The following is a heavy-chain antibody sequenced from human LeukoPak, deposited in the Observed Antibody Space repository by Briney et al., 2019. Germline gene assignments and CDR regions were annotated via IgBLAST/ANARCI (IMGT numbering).Heavy chain of an antibody. J-gene: IGHJ4*02. D-gene: IGHD3-10*01. Sequence: PSETLSLTCAVYGGSFSGYYWSWIRQPPGKGLEWIGEINHSGSTNYNPSLKSRVTISVDTSKNQFSLKLSSVTAADTAVYYCARSSLKDYGSGGWDYWGQGTLVTVSS. CDR2: INHSGST. CDR1: GGSFSGYY. V-gene: IGHV4-34*01. CDR3: ARSSLKDYGSGGWDY.